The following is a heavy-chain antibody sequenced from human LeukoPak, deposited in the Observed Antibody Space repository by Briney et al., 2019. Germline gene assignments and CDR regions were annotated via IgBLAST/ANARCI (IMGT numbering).Heavy chain of an antibody. CDR2: INHSGST. D-gene: IGHD2-15*01. Sequence: SETLSRTCAVYGGSFSGYYWSWIRQPPGKGLEWIGEINHSGSTNYNPSLKSRVTISVDTSKNQFSLKLSSVTAADTAVYYCARDCSGGSCFPLDYWGQGTLVTVSS. V-gene: IGHV4-34*01. J-gene: IGHJ4*02. CDR1: GGSFSGYY. CDR3: ARDCSGGSCFPLDY.